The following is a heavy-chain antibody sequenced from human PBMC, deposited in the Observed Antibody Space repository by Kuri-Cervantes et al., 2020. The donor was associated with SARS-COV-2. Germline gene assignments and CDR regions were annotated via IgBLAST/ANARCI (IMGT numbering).Heavy chain of an antibody. CDR3: ARSVSRTIFGGGNWFDP. D-gene: IGHD3-3*01. Sequence: ASVNVSCKASGGTFSSYAISWVRQATGQGLEWMGWMNPNSGNTGYAQKFQGRVTITRNTSISTAYMELSSLRSEDTAVYYFARSVSRTIFGGGNWFDPWGQGTLVTVSS. J-gene: IGHJ5*02. V-gene: IGHV1-8*03. CDR2: MNPNSGNT. CDR1: GGTFSSYA.